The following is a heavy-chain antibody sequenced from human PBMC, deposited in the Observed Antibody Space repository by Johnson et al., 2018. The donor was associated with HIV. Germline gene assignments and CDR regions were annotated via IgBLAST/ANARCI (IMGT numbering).Heavy chain of an antibody. CDR3: ARDQTNSGSYSTYAFDI. Sequence: VQLVESGGGVVQPGRSLRLSCAASGFTFSNYAMHWVRQAPGKGLEWVAVISYDGNNKYYADSVKGRFTISRDNSKNTLYLQLNSLRAEDTAVYYCARDQTNSGSYSTYAFDIWGQGTMVTVSS. J-gene: IGHJ3*02. D-gene: IGHD1-26*01. CDR1: GFTFSNYA. CDR2: ISYDGNNK. V-gene: IGHV3-30-3*01.